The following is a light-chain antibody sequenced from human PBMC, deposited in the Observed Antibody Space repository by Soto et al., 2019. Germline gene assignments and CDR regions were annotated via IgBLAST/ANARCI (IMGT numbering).Light chain of an antibody. V-gene: IGLV2-14*01. J-gene: IGLJ1*01. CDR1: SSDVGGYNY. CDR3: SSYTSSSTLDV. CDR2: DVS. Sequence: QSALTQPASVSGSPGQSIAISYTGTSSDVGGYNYVSWYQQHPGKAPKLMIYDVSNRPSGVSNRFSGSKSGNTASLTISGLPVEDEADYYCSSYTSSSTLDVFGTGTKLTVL.